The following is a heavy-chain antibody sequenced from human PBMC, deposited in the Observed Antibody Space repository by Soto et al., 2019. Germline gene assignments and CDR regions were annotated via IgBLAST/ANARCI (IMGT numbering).Heavy chain of an antibody. CDR1: GDRVSRHSAG. D-gene: IGHD1-26*01. J-gene: IGHJ4*01. V-gene: IGHV6-1*01. Sequence: SQTLSLTFAITGDRVSRHSAGSSWVRQSPSRGLEWLGRTYYRSKLYYEYAVSVRGRITINPDTSKNQYSLQLNSVTPEDTAVYSCARGEQYSGRIFDYWGQGTLVTVSS. CDR3: ARGEQYSGRIFDY. CDR2: TYYRSKLYY.